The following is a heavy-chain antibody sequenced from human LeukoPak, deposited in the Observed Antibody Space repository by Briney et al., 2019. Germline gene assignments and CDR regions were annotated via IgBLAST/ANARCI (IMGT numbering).Heavy chain of an antibody. D-gene: IGHD1/OR15-1a*01. J-gene: IGHJ5*02. V-gene: IGHV3-64D*09. CDR1: GFTFSGYP. CDR2: ISISGSST. CDR3: ARELEHPYNWFDP. Sequence: GGSLRLSCSASGFTFSGYPMHWVRQAPGKGLEYVSAISISGSSTFYADSVKGRFTISRDNSKNTLYLQMSSLRREDTAVYYCARELEHPYNWFDPWGQGTLVTVSS.